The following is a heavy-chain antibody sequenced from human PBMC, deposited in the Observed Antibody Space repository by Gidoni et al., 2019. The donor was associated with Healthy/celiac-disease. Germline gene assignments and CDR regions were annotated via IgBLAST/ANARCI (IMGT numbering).Heavy chain of an antibody. J-gene: IGHJ3*02. Sequence: EVQLVESGGGLVKPGGSLRLSCAASGFTFSSYSMNWVRQAPGKGLEWVSSISSSSSYIYYADSVKGRFTISRDNAKNSLYLQMNSLRAEDTAVYYCASYYDSSGPITLGAFDIWGQGTMVTVSS. CDR2: ISSSSSYI. CDR1: GFTFSSYS. D-gene: IGHD3-22*01. CDR3: ASYYDSSGPITLGAFDI. V-gene: IGHV3-21*01.